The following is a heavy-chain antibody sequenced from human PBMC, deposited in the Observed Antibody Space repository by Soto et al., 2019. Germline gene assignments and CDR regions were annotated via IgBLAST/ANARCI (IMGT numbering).Heavy chain of an antibody. CDR1: GFTFNNYW. CDR3: TRITSLAGVY. Sequence: EVQLVESGGALVQPGGSLRLSCAVSGFTFNNYWMSWVRQAPGKGLEWVANIKQDGNEKYYVESVKGRFTISRDNAKNSLYLQMNSLRAEDTAVYSCTRITSLAGVYWGQGTLVTVSS. V-gene: IGHV3-7*05. CDR2: IKQDGNEK. D-gene: IGHD3-10*01. J-gene: IGHJ4*02.